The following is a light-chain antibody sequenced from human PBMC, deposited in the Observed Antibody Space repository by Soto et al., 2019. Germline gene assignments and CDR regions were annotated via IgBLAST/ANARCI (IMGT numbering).Light chain of an antibody. CDR1: QSLLHSNGYNY. J-gene: IGKJ2*01. Sequence: DIVMTQSPLSPPVTPGEPASISCRSSQSLLHSNGYNYLDWYLQKPGQSPQLLIYWGSNRASGVPDRFSGSGSGTDFTLKISRVEAEDVGAYYCMQALQTPPYTFGQGTKLEIK. CDR3: MQALQTPPYT. CDR2: WGS. V-gene: IGKV2-28*01.